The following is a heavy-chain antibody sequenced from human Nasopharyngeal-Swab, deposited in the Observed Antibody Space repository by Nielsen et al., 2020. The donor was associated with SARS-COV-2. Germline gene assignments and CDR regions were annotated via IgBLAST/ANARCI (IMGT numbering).Heavy chain of an antibody. J-gene: IGHJ4*02. CDR2: IRPHGGGA. D-gene: IGHD3-3*01. Sequence: ASVTVSCKASGYPFISYYIHWVRQAPGEGLDWMGVIRPHGGGARYAQKFQGRVTMTSDASTSTVYMELSSLRSEDTAVYYCARGIGYHEFWSGYIDYWGQGTLVTGS. V-gene: IGHV1-46*01. CDR3: ARGIGYHEFWSGYIDY. CDR1: GYPFISYY.